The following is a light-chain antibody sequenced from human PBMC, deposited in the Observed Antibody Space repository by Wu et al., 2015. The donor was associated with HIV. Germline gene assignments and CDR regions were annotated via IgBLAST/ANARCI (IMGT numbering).Light chain of an antibody. J-gene: IGKJ1*01. Sequence: AIQMTQSPSSLSASVGDRVTITCRASQGINIDLSWYQQKPGKAPNLLIYAASKLQSGVPSRFSGSGTGTDFTLTISSLQPDDFATYYCLQDNIYPWTFGQGTEVEI. CDR1: QGINID. V-gene: IGKV1-6*01. CDR2: AAS. CDR3: LQDNIYPWT.